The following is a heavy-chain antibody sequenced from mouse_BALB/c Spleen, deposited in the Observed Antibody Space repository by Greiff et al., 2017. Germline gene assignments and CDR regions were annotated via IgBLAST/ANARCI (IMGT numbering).Heavy chain of an antibody. D-gene: IGHD1-1*01. Sequence: DVMLVESGGGLVKPGGSLKLSCAASGFTFSDYYMYWVRQTPEKRLEWVATISDGGSYTYYPDSVKGRFTISRDNAKNNLYLQMSSLKSEDTAMYYCAREAYGSRGYYAMDYWGQGTSVTVSS. CDR1: GFTFSDYY. J-gene: IGHJ4*01. V-gene: IGHV5-4*02. CDR3: AREAYGSRGYYAMDY. CDR2: ISDGGSYT.